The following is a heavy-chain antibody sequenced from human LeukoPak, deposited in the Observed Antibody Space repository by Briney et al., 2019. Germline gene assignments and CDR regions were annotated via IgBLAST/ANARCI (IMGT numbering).Heavy chain of an antibody. CDR2: ISGSGGST. V-gene: IGHV3-23*01. D-gene: IGHD2-2*01. CDR3: AKDYRSSTSCFLFDY. Sequence: GGSLRLSCAASGFTFSSYAMSWVRQAPGKGLEWVSAISGSGGSTYYADSVKGRFTISRDNSKNTLYLQMNSLRAEDTAVYYCAKDYRSSTSCFLFDYWGQGTLVTVSS. CDR1: GFTFSSYA. J-gene: IGHJ4*02.